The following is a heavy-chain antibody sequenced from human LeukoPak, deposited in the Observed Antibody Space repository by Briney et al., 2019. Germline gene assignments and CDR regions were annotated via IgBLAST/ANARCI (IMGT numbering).Heavy chain of an antibody. CDR3: ARFELDSGGYATNFDS. CDR2: ISGSSSHT. J-gene: IGHJ4*02. D-gene: IGHD3-22*01. CDR1: GFSLSDYY. Sequence: GGSLRLSCVVSGFSLSDYYMNWIRQTPGKGLEWLSYISGSSSHTLYADSVKGRFTISRDNAKNSLYLQMSSLRAEDTAVYYCARFELDSGGYATNFDSWGQGTLVTVSP. V-gene: IGHV3-11*06.